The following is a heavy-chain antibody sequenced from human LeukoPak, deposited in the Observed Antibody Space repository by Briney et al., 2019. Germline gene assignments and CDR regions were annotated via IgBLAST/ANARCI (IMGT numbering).Heavy chain of an antibody. V-gene: IGHV1-69*01. CDR2: IIPIFGTA. J-gene: IGHJ6*02. CDR3: ARVPYEAVDIVATIYYYYGMDV. CDR1: GGTFSSYA. Sequence: ASVKVSCKASGGTFSSYAISWVRQAPGQGLEWMGGIIPIFGTANYAQKFQGRVTVTADESTSTAYMELSSLRSEDTAVYYCARVPYEAVDIVATIYYYYGMDVWGQGTTVTVSS. D-gene: IGHD5-12*01.